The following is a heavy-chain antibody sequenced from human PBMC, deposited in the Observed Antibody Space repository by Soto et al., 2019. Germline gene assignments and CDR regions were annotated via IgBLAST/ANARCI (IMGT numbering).Heavy chain of an antibody. CDR2: IYYSGST. CDR1: GGSISSSSYY. V-gene: IGHV4-39*01. D-gene: IGHD3-22*01. Sequence: QLQLQESGPGLVKPSETLSLTCTVSGGSISSSSYYWGWIRQPPGKGLEWIGSIYYSGSTYYNPSLKSRVTISVDTSKNQFSLKLSSVTAADTAVYYCARHQSDEGSSGYPPLFDYWGQGTLVTVSS. CDR3: ARHQSDEGSSGYPPLFDY. J-gene: IGHJ4*02.